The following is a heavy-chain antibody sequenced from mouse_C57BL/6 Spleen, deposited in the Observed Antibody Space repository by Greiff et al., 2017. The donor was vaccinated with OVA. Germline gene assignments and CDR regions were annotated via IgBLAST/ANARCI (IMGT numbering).Heavy chain of an antibody. CDR2: IYPGSGST. V-gene: IGHV1-55*01. D-gene: IGHD2-5*01. J-gene: IGHJ4*01. CDR1: GYTFTSYW. CDR3: ARRKDSKGYAMDY. Sequence: QVQLQQPGAELVKPGASVKMSCKASGYTFTSYWITWVKQRPGQGLEWIGDIYPGSGSTNYNEKFKSKATLTVDTSSSTAYMQLSSLTSEDSAVYYCARRKDSKGYAMDYWGQGTSVTVSS.